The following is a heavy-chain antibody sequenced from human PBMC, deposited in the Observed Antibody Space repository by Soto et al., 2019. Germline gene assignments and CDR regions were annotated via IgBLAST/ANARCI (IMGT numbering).Heavy chain of an antibody. D-gene: IGHD3-10*01. CDR1: GGSISSGGYY. J-gene: IGHJ5*02. Sequence: QVQLQESGPGLVKPSQTLSLTCTVSGGSISSGGYYWSWIRQHPGKGLEWIGYIYYSGSTYYNPSLKSRVTISVDTSKNQFSLKLSSVTAADTAVYYCARDWRVGVRGTSEIYNWFDPWGQGTLVTVSS. CDR2: IYYSGST. V-gene: IGHV4-31*03. CDR3: ARDWRVGVRGTSEIYNWFDP.